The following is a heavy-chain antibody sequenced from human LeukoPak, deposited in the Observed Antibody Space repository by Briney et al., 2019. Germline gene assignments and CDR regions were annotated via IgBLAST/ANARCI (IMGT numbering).Heavy chain of an antibody. CDR3: ARWYSSVAAAFDI. J-gene: IGHJ3*02. Sequence: SVKVSCKASGDTGTFSSFAINWLRQAPGQGLEWMGGIIPIFGTANYAQKFQGRVTITADKSTSTAYMELSSLRSEDTAVYYCARWYSSVAAAFDIWGQGTMVTVSS. CDR2: IIPIFGTA. D-gene: IGHD6-19*01. V-gene: IGHV1-69*06. CDR1: GDTGTFSSFA.